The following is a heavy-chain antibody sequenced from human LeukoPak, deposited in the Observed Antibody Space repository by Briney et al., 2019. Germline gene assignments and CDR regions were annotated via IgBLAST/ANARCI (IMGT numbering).Heavy chain of an antibody. J-gene: IGHJ4*02. CDR3: ASYYDSSSSDLFDY. CDR1: GFTFSSYS. Sequence: GGSLRLSCAASGFTFSSYSMNWVRQAPGKGLEWVSSISSSSSYIYYADSVKGQFTISRDNAKNSLYLQMNSLRAEGTAVYYCASYYDSSSSDLFDYWGQGTLVTVSS. V-gene: IGHV3-21*01. CDR2: ISSSSSYI. D-gene: IGHD6-6*01.